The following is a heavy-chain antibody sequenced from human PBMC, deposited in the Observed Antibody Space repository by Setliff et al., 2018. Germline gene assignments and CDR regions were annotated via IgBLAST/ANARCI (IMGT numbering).Heavy chain of an antibody. Sequence: NPSETLSLTCSVLGDSLSSGSQYWAWIRQPPGKGLEWIGNINYSGSTYYNPSLKSRVTMSVDASKNQVSLKMTSVTAEDTAIYYCASRTTGPGGWFDYWGQGALVTVSS. V-gene: IGHV4-39*01. CDR1: GDSLSSGSQY. D-gene: IGHD1-1*01. J-gene: IGHJ5*01. CDR3: ASRTTGPGGWFDY. CDR2: INYSGST.